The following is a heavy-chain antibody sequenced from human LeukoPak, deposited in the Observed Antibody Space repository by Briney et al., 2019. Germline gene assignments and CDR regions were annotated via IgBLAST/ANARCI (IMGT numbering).Heavy chain of an antibody. CDR1: GGSISSYY. CDR2: IYTSGST. Sequence: SETLSLTCTVSGGSISSYYWSWIRQPAGRGLEWIGRIYTSGSTNYNPSLKSRVTISVATSKNQFSLKLSSVTAADTAVYYCARVLSSYYYYYMDVWGKGTTVTVSS. V-gene: IGHV4-4*07. CDR3: ARVLSSYYYYYMDV. J-gene: IGHJ6*03. D-gene: IGHD6-19*01.